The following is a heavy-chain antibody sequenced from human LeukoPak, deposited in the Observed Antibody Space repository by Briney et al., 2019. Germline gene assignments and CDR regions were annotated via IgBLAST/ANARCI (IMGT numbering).Heavy chain of an antibody. V-gene: IGHV1-2*02. CDR3: ARDHSRYYYGSGSYTSY. D-gene: IGHD3-10*01. CDR1: GYTFTGYY. CDR2: INPNSGGT. Sequence: ASVKVSCKASGYTFTGYYMHWVRQAPGQGLEWMGWINPNSGGTSYAQKFQGRVTMTRDTSISTAYMELSRLRSDDTAVYYCARDHSRYYYGSGSYTSYWGQGTLVTVSS. J-gene: IGHJ4*02.